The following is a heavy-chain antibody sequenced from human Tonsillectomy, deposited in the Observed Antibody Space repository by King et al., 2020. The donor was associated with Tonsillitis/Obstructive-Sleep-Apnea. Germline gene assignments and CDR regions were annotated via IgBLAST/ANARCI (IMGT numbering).Heavy chain of an antibody. J-gene: IGHJ4*02. CDR3: ARDPPGDY. CDR2: IYGGGST. CDR1: GFTVSSNY. D-gene: IGHD3-10*01. Sequence: QLVQSGGGLIQPGGSLRLSCAASGFTVSSNYMSWVRQAPGKGLEWVSVIYGGGSTYYADAVKVRFTISRDNSENTLYPQMNSLRAEDTAVYYCARDPPGDYWGQGTLVTVSS. V-gene: IGHV3-53*01.